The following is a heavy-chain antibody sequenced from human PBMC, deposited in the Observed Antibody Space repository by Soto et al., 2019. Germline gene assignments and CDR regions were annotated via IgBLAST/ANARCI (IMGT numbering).Heavy chain of an antibody. Sequence: ASVKVCCKASGYTFTSYGISWVRQAPGQGLEWMGWISAYNGNTNYAQKLQGRVTMTTDAYTSTAYMELRSLRSDDTAVYYCARGVYGSGSYYNPYYGMDVWGQGTTVTVSS. V-gene: IGHV1-18*01. CDR2: ISAYNGNT. D-gene: IGHD3-10*01. CDR3: ARGVYGSGSYYNPYYGMDV. J-gene: IGHJ6*02. CDR1: GYTFTSYG.